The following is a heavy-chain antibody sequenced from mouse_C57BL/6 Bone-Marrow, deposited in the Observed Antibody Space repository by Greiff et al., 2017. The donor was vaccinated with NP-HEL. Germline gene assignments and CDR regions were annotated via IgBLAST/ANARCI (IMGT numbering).Heavy chain of an antibody. V-gene: IGHV5-4*03. CDR2: ISDSGSYT. D-gene: IGHD1-1*01. Sequence: EVKLMESGGGLVKPGGSLKLSCAASGFTFSSYAMSWVRQTPEKRLEWVATISDSGSYTYYPDNVKGRFTISRDNSKNNLYLQMSHLKSEDTAMYYCARNYYGYYFDYWGQGTTLTVSS. CDR1: GFTFSSYA. J-gene: IGHJ2*01. CDR3: ARNYYGYYFDY.